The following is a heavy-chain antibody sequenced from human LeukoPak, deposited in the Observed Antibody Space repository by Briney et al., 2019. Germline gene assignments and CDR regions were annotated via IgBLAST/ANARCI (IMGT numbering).Heavy chain of an antibody. CDR3: ARDIYGAFDI. J-gene: IGHJ3*02. CDR2: IHYSGST. D-gene: IGHD4-17*01. V-gene: IGHV4-59*01. CDR1: GGSIISDY. Sequence: PSETLSLTCTVSGGSIISDYWSWIRQPPGKGLEWIGYIHYSGSTNYNPSLKSRVTISVDTSKNQFSLKLSSVTAADTAVYYCARDIYGAFDIWGQGTMVTVSS.